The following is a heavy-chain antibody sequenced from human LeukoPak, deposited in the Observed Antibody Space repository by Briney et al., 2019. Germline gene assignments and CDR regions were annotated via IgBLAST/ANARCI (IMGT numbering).Heavy chain of an antibody. CDR1: GGSISSYY. Sequence: SETLSLTCTVSGGSISSYYWSWIRQPPGKGLEWIGYIYYSGSTNYNPSLKSRVTISVDTSKNQFSLKLSSVTAADTAVYYCAGTYYDILTGLAPFDYWGQGTLVTVPS. CDR2: IYYSGST. D-gene: IGHD3-9*01. J-gene: IGHJ4*02. CDR3: AGTYYDILTGLAPFDY. V-gene: IGHV4-59*08.